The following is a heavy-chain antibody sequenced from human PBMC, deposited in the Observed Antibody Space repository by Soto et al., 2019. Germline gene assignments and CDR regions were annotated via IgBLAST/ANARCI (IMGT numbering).Heavy chain of an antibody. CDR2: INHSGST. Sequence: SETLSLTCAVYGGSFSGYYWSWIRQPPGKGLEWIGEINHSGSTNYNPSLKSRVTISVDTSKNQFSLKLSSVTAADTAVYYCARSVKDGPLDIVVVVAATNYFDYWGQGTLVTVSS. CDR1: GGSFSGYY. D-gene: IGHD2-15*01. V-gene: IGHV4-34*01. CDR3: ARSVKDGPLDIVVVVAATNYFDY. J-gene: IGHJ4*02.